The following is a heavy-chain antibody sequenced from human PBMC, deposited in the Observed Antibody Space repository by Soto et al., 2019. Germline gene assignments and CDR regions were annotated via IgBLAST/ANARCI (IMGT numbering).Heavy chain of an antibody. D-gene: IGHD2-2*01. CDR1: GYSFTSYW. J-gene: IGHJ6*02. Sequence: PGESLKISCKGSGYSFTSYWISWVRQMPGKGLEWMGRIDPSDSYTNYSPSFQGHVTISADKSISTAYLQWSSLKASDTAMYYCARLVVVPAAMGDYYYYGMDVWGQGTTVTVSS. CDR3: ARLVVVPAAMGDYYYYGMDV. V-gene: IGHV5-10-1*01. CDR2: IDPSDSYT.